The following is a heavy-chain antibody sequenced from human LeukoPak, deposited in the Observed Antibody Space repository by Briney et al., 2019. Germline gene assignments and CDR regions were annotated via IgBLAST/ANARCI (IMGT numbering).Heavy chain of an antibody. V-gene: IGHV4-34*01. Sequence: SETLSLTCAVYGGSFSGYYWSWIRQPPGKGLEWIEEINHSGSTNYNPSLKSRVTISVDTSKNQFSLKLSSVTAADTAVYYCARNILPTLYYYYGMDVWGQGTTVTVSS. D-gene: IGHD2/OR15-2a*01. CDR2: INHSGST. CDR3: ARNILPTLYYYYGMDV. CDR1: GGSFSGYY. J-gene: IGHJ6*02.